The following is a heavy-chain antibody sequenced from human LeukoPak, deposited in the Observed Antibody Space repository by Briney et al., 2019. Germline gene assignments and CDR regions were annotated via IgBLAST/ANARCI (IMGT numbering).Heavy chain of an antibody. J-gene: IGHJ4*02. V-gene: IGHV3-11*01. CDR1: GFTFSDYY. Sequence: GGSLGLSCAASGFTFSDYYMGWIRQAPGKGLEWVSYISSSGSTIYYADSVKGRFTISRDNAKNSLYLQMNSLRAEDTAVYYCAKVPGYCSGGSCSPFDYWGQGTLVTVSS. CDR2: ISSSGSTI. CDR3: AKVPGYCSGGSCSPFDY. D-gene: IGHD2-15*01.